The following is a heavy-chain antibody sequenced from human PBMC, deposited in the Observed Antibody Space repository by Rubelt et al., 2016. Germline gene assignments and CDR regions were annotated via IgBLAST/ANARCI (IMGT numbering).Heavy chain of an antibody. CDR2: IRSHANNYAI. J-gene: IGHJ2*01. D-gene: IGHD5-24*01. CDR3: AKDRAYKQNWYFDL. Sequence: EVLLVQSGGGLVEPGGSLRLSCAASGFTFSGSAMHWVRQASGQGLEWVGRIRSHANNYAIAYGASGKGRFTISKDDSQNMAYLQMNSRKTEDTAVYYCAKDRAYKQNWYFDLWGRGTLVTVSS. V-gene: IGHV3-73*01. CDR1: GFTFSGSA.